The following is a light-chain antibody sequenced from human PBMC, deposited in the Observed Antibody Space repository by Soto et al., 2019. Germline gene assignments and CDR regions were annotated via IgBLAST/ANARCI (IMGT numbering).Light chain of an antibody. CDR3: QQYNTYWT. V-gene: IGKV1-5*01. CDR2: DAS. Sequence: DIQMTQSPSTLSASVGDRFTITFRASQTISHWLAWFQQKPGKAPKLLIFDASNLENGVPSRFSGSGSGAEFTLTITGLQPDDFATYYCQQYNTYWTFGQGTKVDI. CDR1: QTISHW. J-gene: IGKJ1*01.